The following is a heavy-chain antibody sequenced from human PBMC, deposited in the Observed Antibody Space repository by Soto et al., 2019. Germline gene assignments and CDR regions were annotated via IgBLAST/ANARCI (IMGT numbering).Heavy chain of an antibody. CDR2: ISAYNGNT. J-gene: IGHJ6*02. Sequence: GASVKVSCKASGYTFTSYGISWVRQAPGQGLEWMGWISAYNGNTNYAQKLQGRVTMTTDTSTSTAYMELRSLRSDDTAVYYCARDRVWSSTGVFYYYYGMDVWGQGTTVTVSS. CDR3: ARDRVWSSTGVFYYYYGMDV. CDR1: GYTFTSYG. V-gene: IGHV1-18*01. D-gene: IGHD2-8*01.